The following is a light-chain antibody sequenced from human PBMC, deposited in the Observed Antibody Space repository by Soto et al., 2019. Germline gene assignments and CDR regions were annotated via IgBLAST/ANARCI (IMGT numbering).Light chain of an antibody. CDR1: SSDVGGYNY. V-gene: IGLV2-14*01. CDR3: SSYTSSIVV. CDR2: DVS. Sequence: QSALTQPASVSGSPGQSITISCTGTSSDVGGYNYVSWYQQHPGKAPKLMISDVSNRPSGVSNRFSGSKSGNTASRTISGLQAEDEADYYCSSYTSSIVVFGGGTNLTVL. J-gene: IGLJ2*01.